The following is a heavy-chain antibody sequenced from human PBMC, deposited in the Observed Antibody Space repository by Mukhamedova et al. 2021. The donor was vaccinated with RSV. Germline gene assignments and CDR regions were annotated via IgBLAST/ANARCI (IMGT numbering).Heavy chain of an antibody. CDR3: ARVPVVIAVALGAYEI. V-gene: IGHV1-8*01. CDR2: MNPNSGNT. Sequence: GQGLEWMGWMNPNSGNTGYAQKFQGRVTMTRNTSISTAYMEPSSLSSGDTAEYHCARVPVVIAVALGAYEILGQGTVVNASS. J-gene: IGHJ3*02. D-gene: IGHD6-19*01.